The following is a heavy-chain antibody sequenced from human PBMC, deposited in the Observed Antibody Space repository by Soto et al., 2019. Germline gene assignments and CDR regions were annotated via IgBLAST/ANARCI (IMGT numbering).Heavy chain of an antibody. CDR2: ISGSGGNT. CDR3: AKCYVWMTTSGGWCNGVDP. V-gene: IGHV3-23*01. Sequence: EVQLLESGGSLVQPGGSLRLSCAASGFTFSTFAMNWVRQAPGEGLEWVSSISGSGGNTQYADSVKGRVTISRDNSKNSLYLQMNTLRAEDSAVYYCAKCYVWMTTSGGWCNGVDPWGQGTLVIVSS. J-gene: IGHJ5*02. CDR1: GFTFSTFA. D-gene: IGHD2-21*01.